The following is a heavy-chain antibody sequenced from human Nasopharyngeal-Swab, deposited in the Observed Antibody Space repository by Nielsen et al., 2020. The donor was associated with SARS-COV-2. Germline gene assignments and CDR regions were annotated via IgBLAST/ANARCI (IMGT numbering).Heavy chain of an antibody. J-gene: IGHJ4*02. CDR2: ISYDGSNK. V-gene: IGHV3-30*18. D-gene: IGHD6-13*01. CDR3: AKDRFSSLDY. Sequence: GGSLRLSCAASGFTFSSYGMHWVRQATGQGLEWVAVISYDGSNKYYADSVKGRFTISRDNSKNTLYLQMNSLRADDTAVYYCAKDRFSSLDYWGQGTLVTVSS. CDR1: GFTFSSYG.